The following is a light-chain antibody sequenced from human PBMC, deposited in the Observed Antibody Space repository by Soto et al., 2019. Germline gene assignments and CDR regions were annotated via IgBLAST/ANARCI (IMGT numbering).Light chain of an antibody. V-gene: IGLV1-40*01. CDR3: SSCTTTSTLYV. CDR2: GNT. J-gene: IGLJ1*01. CDR1: SSNIGAGYD. Sequence: QSVLTQPPSVSGAPGQRVTISCAGTSSNIGAGYDVHWYQQLPGTAPKLLIYGNTNRPSGVPDRLSGSKSGTSASLAITGLQTEDEADYYCSSCTTTSTLYVFGTGTKLTVL.